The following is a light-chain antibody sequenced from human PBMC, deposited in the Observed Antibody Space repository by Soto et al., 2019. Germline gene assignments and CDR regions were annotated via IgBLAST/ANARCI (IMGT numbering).Light chain of an antibody. J-gene: IGLJ2*01. CDR1: SSDVGGYNY. Sequence: HSALTQPASVSGSPGQSITLSCTGTSSDVGGYNYVSWYQQHPGKAPKLMIYDVSNRPSGVSNRFSGSKSGNTASLTISGLQAEDEADYYCSSYTSSSTPHVVFGGGTKLTVL. CDR2: DVS. CDR3: SSYTSSSTPHVV. V-gene: IGLV2-14*01.